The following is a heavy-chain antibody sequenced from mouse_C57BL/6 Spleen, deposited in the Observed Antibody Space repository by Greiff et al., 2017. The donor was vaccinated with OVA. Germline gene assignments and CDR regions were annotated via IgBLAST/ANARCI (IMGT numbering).Heavy chain of an antibody. V-gene: IGHV1-42*01. CDR3: ARYGYYGGYFDY. D-gene: IGHD2-3*01. CDR1: GYSFTGYY. J-gene: IGHJ2*01. CDR2: INPSTGGT. Sequence: VQLQQSGPELVKPGASVKISCKASGYSFTGYYMNWVKQSPEKSLEWIGEINPSTGGTTYNQKFKAKATLTVDKSSSTAYMQLKSLTSEDSAVYYCARYGYYGGYFDYWGQGTTLTVSS.